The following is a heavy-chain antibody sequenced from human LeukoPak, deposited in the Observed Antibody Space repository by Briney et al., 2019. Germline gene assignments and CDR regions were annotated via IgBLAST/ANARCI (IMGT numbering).Heavy chain of an antibody. D-gene: IGHD3-10*02. CDR2: INHSGST. Sequence: SETLSLTCAVYGGSFSGYYWSWIRQPPGKGLEWIGEINHSGSTNYNPSLKSRVTISVDTSKNQFSLKLSSVTAADTAVYYCARGPVRGGGYYNGMDVWGQGITVTVSS. V-gene: IGHV4-34*01. J-gene: IGHJ6*02. CDR3: ARGPVRGGGYYNGMDV. CDR1: GGSFSGYY.